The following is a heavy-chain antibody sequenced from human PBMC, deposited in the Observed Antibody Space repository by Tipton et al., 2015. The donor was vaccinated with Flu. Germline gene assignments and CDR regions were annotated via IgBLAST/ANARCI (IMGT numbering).Heavy chain of an antibody. V-gene: IGHV4-34*01. J-gene: IGHJ5*02. CDR1: GGSFRGYY. Sequence: TLSLTCAVYGGSFRGYYWSWIRQPPGKGLEWIGEINHGGSTNYNPSLKSRVTISVDTSKNQFSLKLGSVTAADTAVYYCARAPSGGSSIAARPNWFDPWGQGTLVTVSS. D-gene: IGHD6-6*01. CDR2: INHGGST. CDR3: ARAPSGGSSIAARPNWFDP.